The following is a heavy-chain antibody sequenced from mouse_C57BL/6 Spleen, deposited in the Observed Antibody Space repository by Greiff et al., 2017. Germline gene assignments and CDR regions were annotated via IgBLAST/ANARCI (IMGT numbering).Heavy chain of an antibody. D-gene: IGHD1-1*01. CDR1: GYTFTSYW. CDR3: AIPPIYYGSSLYYFDY. CDR2: IHPSDSDT. V-gene: IGHV1-74*01. J-gene: IGHJ2*01. Sequence: VQLQQPGAELVKPGASVKVSCKASGYTFTSYWMPWVKQRPGQGLEWIGRIHPSDSDTNYNQKFKGKATLTVDKSSSTAYMQLSSLTSEDSAVYYCAIPPIYYGSSLYYFDYWGQGTTLTVSS.